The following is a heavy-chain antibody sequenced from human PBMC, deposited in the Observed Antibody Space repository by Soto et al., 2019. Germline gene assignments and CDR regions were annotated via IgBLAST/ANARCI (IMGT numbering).Heavy chain of an antibody. Sequence: PGGSLRLSCAASGFTFSSYAMSWVRQAPGKGLEWVSAISGSGGSTYYSDSVKGRFTISRDNSKNTLYLQMNSLRAEDTAVYYCAKDRMYDILTGDFDYWGQGTLVTVSS. CDR1: GFTFSSYA. CDR3: AKDRMYDILTGDFDY. J-gene: IGHJ4*02. V-gene: IGHV3-23*01. D-gene: IGHD3-9*01. CDR2: ISGSGGST.